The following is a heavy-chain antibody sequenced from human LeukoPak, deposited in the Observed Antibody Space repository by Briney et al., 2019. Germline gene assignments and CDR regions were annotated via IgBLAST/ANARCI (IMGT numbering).Heavy chain of an antibody. Sequence: GGSLRLSCAASGFTFSDYYMSWIRQAAGKGLEWVSYISSSGSTIYYADSVKGRFTISRDNAKHSLYLQMNSLRAEDTAVYYCARDLSSGWYLPWGQGTLVTVSS. CDR1: GFTFSDYY. J-gene: IGHJ5*02. V-gene: IGHV3-11*04. CDR3: ARDLSSGWYLP. D-gene: IGHD6-19*01. CDR2: ISSSGSTI.